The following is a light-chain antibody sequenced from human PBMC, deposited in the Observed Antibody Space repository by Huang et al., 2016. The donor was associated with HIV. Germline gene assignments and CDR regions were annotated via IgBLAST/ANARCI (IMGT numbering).Light chain of an antibody. CDR1: QSVLYSSNNKND. CDR3: QQYYSTPLT. V-gene: IGKV4-1*01. J-gene: IGKJ4*01. CDR2: WAS. Sequence: DIVMTQSPDSLAVSLGERATINCKSSQSVLYSSNNKNDLAWYKQKPGQPPKLLIYWASTRESGVPDRFRGSGSGTDFTLTISSLQAEDVAVYYCQQYYSTPLTFGGGTKVEIK.